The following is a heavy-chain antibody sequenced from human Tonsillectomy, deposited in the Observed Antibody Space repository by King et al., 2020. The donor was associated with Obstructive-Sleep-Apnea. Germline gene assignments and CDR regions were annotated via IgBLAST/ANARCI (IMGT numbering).Heavy chain of an antibody. V-gene: IGHV4-39*01. CDR2: IFYSGST. J-gene: IGHJ4*02. Sequence: LQLQESGPGLVKPSETLSLTCTVSGGSISSNTYYWGWIRQPPGKGLEWIGNIFYSGSTYYNPSLQSRVTISLDTSQNQFSLKLSSVTAADTAVYYCARLTAAGLFDYWGQGALVTVSS. CDR1: GGSISSNTYY. CDR3: ARLTAAGLFDY. D-gene: IGHD6-13*01.